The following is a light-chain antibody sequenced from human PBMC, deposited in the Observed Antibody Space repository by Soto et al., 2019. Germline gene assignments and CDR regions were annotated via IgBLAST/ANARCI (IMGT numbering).Light chain of an antibody. V-gene: IGLV2-14*01. J-gene: IGLJ1*01. CDR1: SSDVGGYDY. Sequence: QSVLTQPASVSWSPGQSITISCTGTSSDVGGYDYVSWYQQHPGKAPKLMIYDVSNRPSVVSNRFSGSKSGNTASLTISGLQAEDEADYYCSSYTNSSPYVFGTGTKV. CDR3: SSYTNSSPYV. CDR2: DVS.